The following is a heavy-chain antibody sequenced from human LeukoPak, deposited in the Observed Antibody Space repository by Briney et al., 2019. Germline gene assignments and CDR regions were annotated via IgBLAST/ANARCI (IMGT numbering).Heavy chain of an antibody. CDR1: GGTFSSYA. Sequence: ASVKVSCKASGGTFSSYAISGVRQAPGQGLEWMGRIIPILGIANYAQKFQGRVTITADKSTSTAYMELSSLRSEDTAVYYCASSSRDSSGTFDYWGQGTLVTVSS. CDR3: ASSSRDSSGTFDY. D-gene: IGHD3-22*01. V-gene: IGHV1-69*04. CDR2: IIPILGIA. J-gene: IGHJ4*02.